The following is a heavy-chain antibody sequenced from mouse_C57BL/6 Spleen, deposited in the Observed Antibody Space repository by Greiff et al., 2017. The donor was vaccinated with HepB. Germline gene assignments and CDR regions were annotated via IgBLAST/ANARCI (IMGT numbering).Heavy chain of an antibody. Sequence: QVQLKESGAELVRPGASVTLSCKASGYTFTDYEMHWVKQTPVHGLEWIGAIDPETGGTAYNQKFKGKAILTADKSSSTAYMELRSLTSEDSAVYYCTRRDRQLRLAYWGQGTLVTVSA. CDR3: TRRDRQLRLAY. J-gene: IGHJ3*01. D-gene: IGHD3-2*02. V-gene: IGHV1-15*01. CDR2: IDPETGGT. CDR1: GYTFTDYE.